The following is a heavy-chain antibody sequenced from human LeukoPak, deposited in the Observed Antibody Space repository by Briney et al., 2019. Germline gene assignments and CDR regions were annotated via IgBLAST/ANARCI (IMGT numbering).Heavy chain of an antibody. V-gene: IGHV3-21*04. J-gene: IGHJ4*02. CDR1: GFTFSSYS. CDR2: ISSSSSYI. Sequence: NPGGSLRLSCAASGFTFSSYSMNWVRQAPGKGLEWVSSISSSSSYIYYADSVKGRFTISRDNAKNSLYLQMNSLRAEDTAVYYCAKTRPYCSSTSCYRIWFDYWGQGTLVTVSS. D-gene: IGHD2-2*02. CDR3: AKTRPYCSSTSCYRIWFDY.